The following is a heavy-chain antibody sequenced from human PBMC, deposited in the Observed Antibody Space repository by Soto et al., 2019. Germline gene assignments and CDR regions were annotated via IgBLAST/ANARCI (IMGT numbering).Heavy chain of an antibody. CDR3: SREDYYGSGSYYVRRNWFDP. V-gene: IGHV6-1*01. Sequence: SQTLSLTCAISGDSVSSNSAAWNWIRQSPSRGLEWLGRTYYRSKWYNDYAVSVKSRITINPDTSKKQFSLQLNSVTPEDTAVYYCSREDYYGSGSYYVRRNWFDPWGQGTLVTVSS. CDR2: TYYRSKWYN. CDR1: GDSVSSNSAA. J-gene: IGHJ5*02. D-gene: IGHD3-10*01.